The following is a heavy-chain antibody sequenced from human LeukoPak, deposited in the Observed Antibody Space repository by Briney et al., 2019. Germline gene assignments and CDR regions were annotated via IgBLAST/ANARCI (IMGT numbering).Heavy chain of an antibody. Sequence: GGSLRLSCAASGFTFSSYGMHWVRQAPGKGLEWVAVISYDGSNKYYADSVKGRFTISRDNSKNTLYLQMNSLRAEDTAVYYCARDRAAADLDYWGQGTLVTVSS. J-gene: IGHJ4*02. D-gene: IGHD6-13*01. CDR3: ARDRAAADLDY. V-gene: IGHV3-30*03. CDR1: GFTFSSYG. CDR2: ISYDGSNK.